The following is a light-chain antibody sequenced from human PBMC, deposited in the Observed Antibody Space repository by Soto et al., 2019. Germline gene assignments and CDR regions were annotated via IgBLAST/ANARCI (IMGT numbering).Light chain of an antibody. J-gene: IGKJ1*01. V-gene: IGKV3-20*01. CDR3: RQYGSFTWT. CDR1: QSITNHY. Sequence: EIVFTQCPGTLSLSPGERATLSCRASQSITNHYLAWPQQKLGQAPRRIIYGASSRDTGIPDRVSCWGAGTDCIRPISRLEPEDVQVDYCRQYGSFTWTFGQGTKVDIK. CDR2: GAS.